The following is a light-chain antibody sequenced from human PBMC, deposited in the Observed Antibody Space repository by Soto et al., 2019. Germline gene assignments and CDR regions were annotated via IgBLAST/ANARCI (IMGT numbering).Light chain of an antibody. CDR3: SSYTTTKIVI. CDR2: DDS. J-gene: IGLJ2*01. Sequence: QSVLTQPASVSGSPGQSVTISCTGTSNDIGAYNYVSWYQQHPGKAPKLMIYDDSSRPSGVSNRLSGSRSGNTASLTISGLQAEDEADYYCSSYTTTKIVIFGGGTKVTVL. V-gene: IGLV2-14*01. CDR1: SNDIGAYNY.